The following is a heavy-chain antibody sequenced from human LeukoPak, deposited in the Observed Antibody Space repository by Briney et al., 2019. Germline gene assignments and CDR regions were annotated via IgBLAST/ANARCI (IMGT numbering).Heavy chain of an antibody. Sequence: ASVKVSCKASGYTFTVYYMHWVRHAPGQGLEWRGWINPNSGGTNYAQKFQGRVTMTRDTSISTAYMELSRLRSDDTAVYYCARGVSVYDWGGYYYYMDVWGKGTTVTIFS. D-gene: IGHD5/OR15-5a*01. CDR2: INPNSGGT. CDR1: GYTFTVYY. J-gene: IGHJ6*03. V-gene: IGHV1-2*02. CDR3: ARGVSVYDWGGYYYYMDV.